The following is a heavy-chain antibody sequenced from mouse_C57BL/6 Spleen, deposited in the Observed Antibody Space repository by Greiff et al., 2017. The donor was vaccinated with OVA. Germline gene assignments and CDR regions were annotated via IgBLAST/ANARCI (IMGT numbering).Heavy chain of an antibody. J-gene: IGHJ2*01. D-gene: IGHD1-1*01. CDR3: ARWVSRYYFDY. Sequence: QVHVKQPGTELVKPGASVKLSCKASGYTFTSYWMHWVKQRPGQGLEWIGNINPSNGGTNYNEKFKSKATLTVDKSSSTAYMQLSSLTSEDSAVYYCARWVSRYYFDYWGQGTTLTVSS. V-gene: IGHV1-53*01. CDR1: GYTFTSYW. CDR2: INPSNGGT.